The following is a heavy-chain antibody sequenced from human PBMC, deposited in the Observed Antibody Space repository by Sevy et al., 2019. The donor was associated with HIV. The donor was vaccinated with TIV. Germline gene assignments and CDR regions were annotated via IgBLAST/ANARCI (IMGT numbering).Heavy chain of an antibody. Sequence: ASVKVSCKASGYTFTSYYMHWVRQAPRQGLEWMGIINPSGGRTSYAQKFQGRVTMTRDTSTSTVYMELSGLRSEDKAVYYGAGEGGKQWLVLGPVTYGMDVWGQGTTVTVSS. CDR3: AGEGGKQWLVLGPVTYGMDV. CDR1: GYTFTSYY. CDR2: INPSGGRT. V-gene: IGHV1-46*01. J-gene: IGHJ6*02. D-gene: IGHD6-19*01.